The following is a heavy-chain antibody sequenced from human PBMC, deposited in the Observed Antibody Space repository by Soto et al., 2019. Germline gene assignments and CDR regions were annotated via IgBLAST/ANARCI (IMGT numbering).Heavy chain of an antibody. J-gene: IGHJ5*02. Sequence: GSLRLSCAASGFTFSTFALHWVRQAPGKGLEWVALISHDGSNKHYADSVKGRFTISRDNSKNTLYMQMDSLRLEDTAVYYCARDGLPDDFRSGGYWFDPWGQGTLVTVSS. D-gene: IGHD3-3*01. CDR1: GFTFSTFA. CDR3: ARDGLPDDFRSGGYWFDP. CDR2: ISHDGSNK. V-gene: IGHV3-30*04.